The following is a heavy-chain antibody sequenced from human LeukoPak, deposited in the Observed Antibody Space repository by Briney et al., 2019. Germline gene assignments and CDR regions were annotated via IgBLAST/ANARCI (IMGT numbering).Heavy chain of an antibody. CDR2: ISSSSSYI. CDR1: GFTFSSYS. D-gene: IGHD3-10*01. V-gene: IGHV3-21*01. CDR3: AREDGSGSYYGTYFDY. Sequence: GGSLRLSCTASGFTFSSYSMNWVRQAPGKGLEWVSSISSSSSYIYYADSVKGRFTISRDNAKNSLYLQMNSLRAEDTAVYYCAREDGSGSYYGTYFDYWGQGTLVTVSS. J-gene: IGHJ4*02.